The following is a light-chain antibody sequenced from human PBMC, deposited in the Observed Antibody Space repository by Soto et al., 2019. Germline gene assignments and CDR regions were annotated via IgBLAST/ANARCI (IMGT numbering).Light chain of an antibody. V-gene: IGKV3-15*01. CDR2: GAS. Sequence: EILMTHSPATLSVSPGESATLSCRASQSVSTSLAWYQQKPGQAPRLLIYGASTRATDIPARFSGSGSGTEFTLTISSLQSEDFAVYYCQQYHHWPPITFGQGTRLEIK. CDR1: QSVSTS. CDR3: QQYHHWPPIT. J-gene: IGKJ5*01.